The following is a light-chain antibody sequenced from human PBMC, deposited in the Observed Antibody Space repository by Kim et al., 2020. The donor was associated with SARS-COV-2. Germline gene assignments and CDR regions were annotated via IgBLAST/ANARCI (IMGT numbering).Light chain of an antibody. Sequence: LYPGKRATLSCRASQSVSSYLAWYQQKPGQAPRLLIYDASNRATGIPARFSGSGSGTDFTLTISSLEPEDFAVYYCQQRSNWPPTFGQGTKVDIK. CDR3: QQRSNWPPT. CDR2: DAS. J-gene: IGKJ1*01. V-gene: IGKV3-11*01. CDR1: QSVSSY.